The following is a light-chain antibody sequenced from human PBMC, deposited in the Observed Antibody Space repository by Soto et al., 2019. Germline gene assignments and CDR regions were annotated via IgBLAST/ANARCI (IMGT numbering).Light chain of an antibody. V-gene: IGKV1-5*03. CDR3: RQYNTFPLT. J-gene: IGKJ4*01. CDR1: QTISTW. CDR2: KAS. Sequence: DIQMTQSPSTLSASVGDRVTISCRASQTISTWLAWYQQKPGKAPNLLIYKASSLESGVPSRFSGSGSGTEFTLTISSLQPDDFAIYYCRQYNTFPLTFGGGTKVDIK.